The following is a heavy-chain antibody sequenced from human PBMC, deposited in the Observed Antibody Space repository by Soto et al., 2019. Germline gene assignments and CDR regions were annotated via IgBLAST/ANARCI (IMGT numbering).Heavy chain of an antibody. Sequence: EVQLVESGGGLVQPGGSLRLSCAASGLTFSTYSMNWVRHAPGKGLEWISYVSSESSTIYYTDSVKGRITISRDNAKHSLFLQMKRLRDEDTAVYYCSGEDHTTSYYGYWGQGTLVTVSS. D-gene: IGHD3-9*01. CDR3: SGEDHTTSYYGY. CDR1: GLTFSTYS. V-gene: IGHV3-48*02. CDR2: VSSESSTI. J-gene: IGHJ4*02.